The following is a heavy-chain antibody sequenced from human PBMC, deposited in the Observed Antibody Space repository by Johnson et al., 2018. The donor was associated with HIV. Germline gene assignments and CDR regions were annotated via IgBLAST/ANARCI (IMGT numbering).Heavy chain of an antibody. CDR3: ARDANEFVVVIANDAFAM. J-gene: IGHJ3*02. CDR2: IWYDGSNK. D-gene: IGHD2-21*01. CDR1: GFTFSRYA. V-gene: IGHV3-30*04. Sequence: QVQLVESGGGVVQPGRSLRLSCAPSGFTFSRYAMHWVRQAPGKGLEWVAVIWYDGSNKYYADSVKGRFTISRDNSKNKLYLQMNSLRAEDTAVYYCARDANEFVVVIANDAFAMWVQGPMVPVSS.